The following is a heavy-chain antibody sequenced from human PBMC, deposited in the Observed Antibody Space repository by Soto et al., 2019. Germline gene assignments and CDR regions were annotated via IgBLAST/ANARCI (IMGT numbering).Heavy chain of an antibody. CDR2: INPSGGGS. D-gene: IGHD2-15*01. CDR1: GYTFTSYY. CDR3: SEAEGGGVVVS. V-gene: IGHV1-46*03. J-gene: IGHJ4*02. Sequence: QVQLVQSGAEVKKPGASVRVSCKASGYTFTSYYIHWVRQAPGQGLEWMGIINPSGGGSRYSQKFQGRVTMTGDTYTRTVYMDLSSLTSEDTAVYYCSEAEGGGVVVSWGQVTLVTVSS.